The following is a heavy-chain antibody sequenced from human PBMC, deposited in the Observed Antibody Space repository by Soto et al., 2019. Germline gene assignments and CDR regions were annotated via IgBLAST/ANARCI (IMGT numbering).Heavy chain of an antibody. J-gene: IGHJ3*02. D-gene: IGHD3-9*01. CDR1: GFTVSSKY. CDR2: IYSGGST. CDR3: AIGDYDILTGHLDAFDI. Sequence: GGSPSLSCAASGFTVSSKYMSWGRQAPGKGLEWVSVIYSGGSTYYADSVKGRFTISRDNSKNTLYLQMNSLRAEDTAVYYCAIGDYDILTGHLDAFDIWGQGTMVTVSS. V-gene: IGHV3-66*01.